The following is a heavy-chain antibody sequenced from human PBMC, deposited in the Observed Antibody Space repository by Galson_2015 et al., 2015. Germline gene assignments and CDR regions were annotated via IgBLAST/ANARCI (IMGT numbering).Heavy chain of an antibody. CDR1: GFTFSSYA. CDR2: ISYDGSNK. D-gene: IGHD1-14*01. V-gene: IGHV3-30*01. CDR3: ARDPANQGAFDI. J-gene: IGHJ3*02. Sequence: SLRLSCAASGFTFSSYAMHWVRQAPGKGLEWVAVISYDGSNKYYADTVKGRFTISRDNSKNTLYLQMNSLRAEDTAVYYCARDPANQGAFDIWGQGTMVTVSS.